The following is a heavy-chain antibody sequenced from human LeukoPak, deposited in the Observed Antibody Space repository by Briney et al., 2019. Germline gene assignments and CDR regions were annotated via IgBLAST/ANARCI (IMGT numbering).Heavy chain of an antibody. CDR2: IYYSGST. CDR3: AREISGYSGNWFDP. J-gene: IGHJ5*02. CDR1: GGSISSCY. D-gene: IGHD5-12*01. V-gene: IGHV4-59*01. Sequence: SETLSLTCTVSGGSISSCYWSWIRQPPGKGLEWIGYIYYSGSTNYNPSLKSRVTISVDTSKNQFSLKLSSVTAADTAVYYCAREISGYSGNWFDPWGQGTLVTVSS.